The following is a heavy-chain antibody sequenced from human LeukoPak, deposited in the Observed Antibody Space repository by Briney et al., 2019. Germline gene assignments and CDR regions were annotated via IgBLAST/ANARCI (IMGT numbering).Heavy chain of an antibody. D-gene: IGHD6-19*01. Sequence: SETLSLTCTVSGGSISRYYWSWIRQPPGKGLEWIGYIYYTGSAEYNPSLKSRVTMSVDTSKNQFSLKLSSVTAVDTAVYYCACHSGWSGPSEWGQGTLVIVSS. J-gene: IGHJ4*02. CDR2: IYYTGSA. CDR3: ACHSGWSGPSE. CDR1: GGSISRYY. V-gene: IGHV4-59*08.